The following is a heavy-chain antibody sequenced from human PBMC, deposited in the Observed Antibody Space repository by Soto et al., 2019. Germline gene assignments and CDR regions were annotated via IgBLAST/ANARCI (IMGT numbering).Heavy chain of an antibody. D-gene: IGHD3-16*01. V-gene: IGHV4-59*08. J-gene: IGHJ4*02. CDR2: IFYTGST. CDR1: GDSISRYY. Sequence: QVQLQESGPGLVKPSETLSLTYTVSGDSISRYYWSWIRQPPGKGLEWIGYIFYTGSTNYNSSLESRVTISIDTSKNQFSLKLTSVTAADTAVYYCARRGTYGDFDYWGQGTLVTVSS. CDR3: ARRGTYGDFDY.